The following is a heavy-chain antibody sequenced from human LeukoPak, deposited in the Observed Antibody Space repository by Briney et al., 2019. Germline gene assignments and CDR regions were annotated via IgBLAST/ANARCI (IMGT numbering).Heavy chain of an antibody. D-gene: IGHD5-24*01. CDR3: VQEARRDGYKLAPVAEH. CDR1: GFTFNIYA. Sequence: GGSLRLSCAASGFTFNIYAMSWVRQAPEKGLEWVSAISETSRKTYYADPVKGRFTISRDDSKNTLYLQMNDLRDEDTAVYYCVQEARRDGYKLAPVAEHWGQGTLVTVSS. CDR2: ISETSRKT. J-gene: IGHJ1*01. V-gene: IGHV3-23*01.